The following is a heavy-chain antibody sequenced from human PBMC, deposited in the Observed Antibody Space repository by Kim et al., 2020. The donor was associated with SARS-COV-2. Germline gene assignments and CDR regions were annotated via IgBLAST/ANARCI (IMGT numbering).Heavy chain of an antibody. CDR3: ASDCDSASCYGFLDR. CDR2: INQDGSQK. D-gene: IGHD3-22*01. Sequence: GGSLRLSCEVSGFPFRKNWMNWVRQAPGKGLEWVANINQDGSQKYYVDPVKGRFTISRDNAKDSLFLQMTSLRAEDTALYYCASDCDSASCYGFLDRWG. V-gene: IGHV3-7*01. CDR1: GFPFRKNW. J-gene: IGHJ1*01.